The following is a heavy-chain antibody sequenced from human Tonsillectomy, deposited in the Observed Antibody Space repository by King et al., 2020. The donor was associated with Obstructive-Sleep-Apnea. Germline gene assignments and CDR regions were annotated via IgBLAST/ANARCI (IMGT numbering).Heavy chain of an antibody. CDR1: GFTFSSYS. J-gene: IGHJ1*01. CDR2: ISSSSSYI. Sequence: QLVQSGGGLVKPGGSLRLSCAASGFTFSSYSMNWVRQAPGKGLEWVSSISSSSSYIYYADSVKGRFTISRDNAKNSLYLQMNSLRAEDTAGYYCALSTYCSGGSCYSDYFQHWGQGTLVTVSS. V-gene: IGHV3-21*01. CDR3: ALSTYCSGGSCYSDYFQH. D-gene: IGHD2-15*01.